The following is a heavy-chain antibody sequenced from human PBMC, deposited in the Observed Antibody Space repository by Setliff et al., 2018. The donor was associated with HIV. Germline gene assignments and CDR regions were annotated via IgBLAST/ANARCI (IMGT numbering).Heavy chain of an antibody. CDR3: ARDHIAAAGNDAFDI. J-gene: IGHJ3*02. V-gene: IGHV3-30*04. Sequence: PGGSLRLSCAASGFTFSSYAMHWVRQAPGKGLEWVAVISYDGSNKYYADSVKGRFTISRDNSKNTLYLQMNSLRAEDTAVYYCARDHIAAAGNDAFDIWGQGTLVTVSS. D-gene: IGHD6-13*01. CDR1: GFTFSSYA. CDR2: ISYDGSNK.